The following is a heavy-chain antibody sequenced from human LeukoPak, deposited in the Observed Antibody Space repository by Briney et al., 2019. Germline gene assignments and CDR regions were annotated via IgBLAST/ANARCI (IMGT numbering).Heavy chain of an antibody. CDR2: ISYDGSNK. CDR3: ARGSYSGSFRGDY. D-gene: IGHD1-26*01. CDR1: GFTFSSYA. V-gene: IGHV3-30-3*01. J-gene: IGHJ4*02. Sequence: GGSLRLSCAASGFTFSSYAMRWVRQAPGKGLEWVAVISYDGSNKYYADSVKGRFTISRDNSKNTLYLQMNSLRAEDTAVYYCARGSYSGSFRGDYWGQGTLVTVSS.